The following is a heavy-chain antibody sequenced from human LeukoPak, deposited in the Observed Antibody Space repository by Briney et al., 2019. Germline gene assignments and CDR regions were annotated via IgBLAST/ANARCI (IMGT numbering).Heavy chain of an antibody. CDR2: IWYDGSNK. CDR3: ARANPPKQLWLLDY. D-gene: IGHD5-18*01. J-gene: IGHJ4*02. CDR1: GFTFSNYG. V-gene: IGHV3-33*08. Sequence: GGSLRLSCAASGFTFSNYGMHWVRQAPGKGLEWVAVIWYDGSNKYYADSVKGRFTISRDNSKNTLYLQMNSLRAEDTAVYYCARANPPKQLWLLDYWGQGTLVTVSS.